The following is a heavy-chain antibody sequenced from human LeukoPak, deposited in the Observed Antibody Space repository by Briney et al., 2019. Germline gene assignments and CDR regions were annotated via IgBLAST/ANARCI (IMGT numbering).Heavy chain of an antibody. J-gene: IGHJ4*02. CDR3: ARVSYGDVLDY. CDR2: IYYGGST. D-gene: IGHD4-17*01. Sequence: SETLSLTCTVSGGSISSYYWSWIRQPPGKGLEWIGYIYYGGSTNYNPSLKSRVTISVDTSKNQFSLKLSSVTAADTAVYYCARVSYGDVLDYWGQGTLVTVSS. V-gene: IGHV4-59*12. CDR1: GGSISSYY.